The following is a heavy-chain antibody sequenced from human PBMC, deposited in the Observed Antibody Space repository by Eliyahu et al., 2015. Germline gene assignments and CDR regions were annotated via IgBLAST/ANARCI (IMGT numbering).Heavy chain of an antibody. Sequence: QVTLRESGPALVKPTQTLTLTCTFSGFSLSTSGRCVSWIRQPPGKALEWLARIDWDDDKYYSTSLKTRLTISKDTSKNQVVLTMTNMDPVDTATYYCARIELTVGAIDYWGQGTLVTVSS. CDR3: ARIELTVGAIDY. V-gene: IGHV2-70*15. CDR1: GFSLSTSGRC. D-gene: IGHD1-26*01. CDR2: IDWDDDK. J-gene: IGHJ4*02.